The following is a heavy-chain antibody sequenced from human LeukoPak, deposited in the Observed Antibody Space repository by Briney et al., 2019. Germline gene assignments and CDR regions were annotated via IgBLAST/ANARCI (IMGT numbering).Heavy chain of an antibody. D-gene: IGHD3-10*01. CDR1: GFTFSSYW. CDR3: AKGGAPFAESAY. V-gene: IGHV3-7*01. Sequence: PGGSLRLSCAASGFTFSSYWMSWVRQAPGKGLEWVANIKEDGSQEYYVDSVRGRFTISRDNARNSVYLQMSSLRAEDTAVYYCAKGGAPFAESAYWGQGTLVTVSS. J-gene: IGHJ4*02. CDR2: IKEDGSQE.